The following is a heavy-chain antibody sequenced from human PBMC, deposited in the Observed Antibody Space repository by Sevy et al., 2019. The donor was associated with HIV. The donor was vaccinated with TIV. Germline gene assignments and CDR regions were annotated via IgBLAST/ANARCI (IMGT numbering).Heavy chain of an antibody. CDR1: GFTFSSYA. CDR3: ARSNKWLGARHFDY. CDR2: ISYGGSNK. J-gene: IGHJ4*02. D-gene: IGHD6-19*01. Sequence: GGSLRLSCAASGFTFSSYAMHWVRQAPGKGLEWVAVISYGGSNKYYENSVKGRLTISRDNSKNTLYLQMNSLRAEDTAVYYCARSNKWLGARHFDYWGQGTLVTVSS. V-gene: IGHV3-30-3*01.